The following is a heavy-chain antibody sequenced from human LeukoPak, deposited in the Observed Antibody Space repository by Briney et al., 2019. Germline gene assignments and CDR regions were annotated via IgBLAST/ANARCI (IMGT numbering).Heavy chain of an antibody. CDR2: INTNTGNP. V-gene: IGHV7-4-1*02. CDR3: ARDQMAHSSGYPLTD. CDR1: GYTFTTYP. Sequence: ASVKVSCKASGYTFTTYPMNWVRQAPGQGLEWMGWINTNTGNPTYAQGFTGRFVFSLDTSVSTAYLQISSLKAEDIAVYYCARDQMAHSSGYPLTDWGQGTLVTVSS. J-gene: IGHJ4*02. D-gene: IGHD3-22*01.